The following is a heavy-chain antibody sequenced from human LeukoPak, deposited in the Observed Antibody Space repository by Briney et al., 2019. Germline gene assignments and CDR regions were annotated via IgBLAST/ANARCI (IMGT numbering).Heavy chain of an antibody. CDR2: IKEDGSER. J-gene: IGHJ4*02. CDR3: ASHRDYYDSSGLCAFDY. Sequence: GGSLRLSCAVSGFTFRSYWMSWVRQAPGKGVEGVANIKEDGSERYYVDSVKGRFTISRDNAKNSLYLQMNSLRAEDTAVYYCASHRDYYDSSGLCAFDYWGQGTLVTVSS. D-gene: IGHD3-22*01. CDR1: GFTFRSYW. V-gene: IGHV3-7*01.